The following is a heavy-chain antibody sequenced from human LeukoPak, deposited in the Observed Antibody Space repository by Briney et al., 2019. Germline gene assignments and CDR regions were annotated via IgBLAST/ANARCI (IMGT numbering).Heavy chain of an antibody. CDR2: IYYSGST. Sequence: SETLSLTCTVSGGSISSYYWSWIRQPPGKGLEWIGYIYYSGSTNYNPSLKSRVTISVDTSKNQFSLKLSSVTAADTAVYYCARVAPTVIYPYYYYGMDVWGQGTTATVSS. V-gene: IGHV4-59*01. CDR3: ARVAPTVIYPYYYYGMDV. J-gene: IGHJ6*02. D-gene: IGHD3-22*01. CDR1: GGSISSYY.